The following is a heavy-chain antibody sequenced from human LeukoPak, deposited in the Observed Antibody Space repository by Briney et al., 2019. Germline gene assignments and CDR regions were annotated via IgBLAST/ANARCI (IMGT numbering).Heavy chain of an antibody. V-gene: IGHV4-39*07. CDR1: GDSFSSVTDY. J-gene: IGHJ4*02. CDR2: GDYSGGT. CDR3: TRVRQGSQSDY. Sequence: PSETLLLTCTVSGDSFSSVTDYWARIRQPPGKGLEWIASGDYSGGTYYNPSLESRVTISVDMSKNQFSLQLRSVTAADTAVYYCTRVRQGSQSDYWGQGTLVTVSS.